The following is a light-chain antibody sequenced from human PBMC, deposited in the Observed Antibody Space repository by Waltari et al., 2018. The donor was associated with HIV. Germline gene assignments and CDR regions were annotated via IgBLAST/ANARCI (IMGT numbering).Light chain of an antibody. CDR1: SYNIGSNF. CDR3: ASWDDRLSAIV. Sequence: QSVLTQPPSASGSPGQRDTMTCSGRSYNIGSNFVSGYKQLPGTAPKLIVFWGNERPSGVPDRFAGSKSDTSASLAISDLRADDEADYYCASWDDRLSAIVFGGGTKLTVL. CDR2: WGN. J-gene: IGLJ3*02. V-gene: IGLV1-47*01.